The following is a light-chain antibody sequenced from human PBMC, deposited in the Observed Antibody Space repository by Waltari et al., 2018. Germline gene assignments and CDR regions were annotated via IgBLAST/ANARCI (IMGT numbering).Light chain of an antibody. CDR2: SAS. Sequence: IQLTRSPSSLSASVGDRVTITCRASQGMSSYLAWYQQKPGKAPKLLIYSASTLQSGVPSRFSGSGSGTDFTLTINSLQPEDFATYYCQQLNSYPLLTFGGGTKVEIK. CDR3: QQLNSYPLLT. CDR1: QGMSSY. V-gene: IGKV1-9*01. J-gene: IGKJ4*01.